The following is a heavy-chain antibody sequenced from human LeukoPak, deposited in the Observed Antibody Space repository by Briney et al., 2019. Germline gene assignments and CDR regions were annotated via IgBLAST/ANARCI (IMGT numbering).Heavy chain of an antibody. J-gene: IGHJ4*02. CDR1: GGSISTTGYY. CDR2: IYYSGST. D-gene: IGHD2-2*01. Sequence: SETLSLTCTVSGGSISTTGYYWAWIRQPPGKGLQWIASIYYSGSTYYNSSLKSRVTISVDTSKNQFSLKLSSMTAADTAVYYCATSAAVTTPGTFDYWGQGTLVTVSS. CDR3: ATSAAVTTPGTFDY. V-gene: IGHV4-39*01.